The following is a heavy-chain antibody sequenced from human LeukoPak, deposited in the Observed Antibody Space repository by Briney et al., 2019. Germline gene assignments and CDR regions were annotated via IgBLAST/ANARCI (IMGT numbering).Heavy chain of an antibody. CDR3: ARGPHYDF. CDR2: ILSDGITT. Sequence: GGSLRLSCEASGFTFSSHWMQWVRQAPGKGLVWVSRILSDGITTTYADSVKGRFTISRDNAKNTLYLQMNSLRAEDTAVYYCARGPHYDFWGQGTLVTVSS. CDR1: GFTFSSHW. V-gene: IGHV3-74*01. J-gene: IGHJ4*02.